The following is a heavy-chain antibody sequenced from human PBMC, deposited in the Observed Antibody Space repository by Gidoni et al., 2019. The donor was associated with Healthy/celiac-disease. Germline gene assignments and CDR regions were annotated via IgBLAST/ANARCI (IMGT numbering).Heavy chain of an antibody. CDR1: GFTFSGYS. J-gene: IGHJ4*02. CDR2: ISSSSSTI. V-gene: IGHV3-48*02. D-gene: IGHD1-26*01. CDR3: ARGGATRSRRFHLDY. Sequence: EVQLVESGGGLVQPGGSLRLSCAASGFTFSGYSMNWVRQAPGKGLEWVSYISSSSSTIYYADSVKGRFTISRDNAKNSLYLQMNSLRDEDTAVYYCARGGATRSRRFHLDYWGQGTLVTVSS.